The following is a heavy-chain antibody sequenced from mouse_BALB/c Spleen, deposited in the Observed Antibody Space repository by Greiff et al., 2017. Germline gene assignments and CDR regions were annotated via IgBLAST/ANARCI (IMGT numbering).Heavy chain of an antibody. CDR3: TRGYDGSFDY. CDR2: IRLKSNNYAT. V-gene: IGHV6-6*02. J-gene: IGHJ2*01. D-gene: IGHD2-14*01. CDR1: GFTFSNYW. Sequence: EVQVVESGGGLVQPGGSMKLSCVASGFTFSNYWMNWVRQSPEKGLEWVAEIRLKSNNYATHYAESVKGRFTISRDDSKSSVYLQMNNLRAEDTGIYYCTRGYDGSFDYWGQGTTLTVSS.